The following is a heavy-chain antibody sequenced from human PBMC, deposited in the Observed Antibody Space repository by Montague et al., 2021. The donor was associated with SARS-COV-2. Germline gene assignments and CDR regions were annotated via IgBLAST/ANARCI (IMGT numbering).Heavy chain of an antibody. CDR1: GGSISSGSYS. Sequence: TLSLTCTVSGGSISSGSYSWSWIRQPAGKGLEWSGRIYTSGTTDYSFSLKSRVTISVDTSKNQFSLKLTSVTAADTAVYYCARAHSGSWAHLDNWGQGSLVTVSS. CDR3: ARAHSGSWAHLDN. J-gene: IGHJ4*02. D-gene: IGHD5-12*01. CDR2: IYTSGTT. V-gene: IGHV4-61*02.